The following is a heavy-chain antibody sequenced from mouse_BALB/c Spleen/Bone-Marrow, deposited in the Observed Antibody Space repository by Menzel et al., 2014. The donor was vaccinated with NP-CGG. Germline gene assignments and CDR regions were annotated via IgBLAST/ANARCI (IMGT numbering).Heavy chain of an antibody. J-gene: IGHJ3*01. Sequence: VQLQQSGTVLARPGASVKTSCKASGYTFTSYWMHWVKQRPGQGLEWIGAIYPGNSDTSYNQKFKGKAKLTAVTSTSTAYMELSSLTNEDSAVYYCTLGTTDPFAYWGQGTLVTVSA. CDR1: GYTFTSYW. CDR3: TLGTTDPFAY. CDR2: IYPGNSDT. V-gene: IGHV1-5*01. D-gene: IGHD1-1*01.